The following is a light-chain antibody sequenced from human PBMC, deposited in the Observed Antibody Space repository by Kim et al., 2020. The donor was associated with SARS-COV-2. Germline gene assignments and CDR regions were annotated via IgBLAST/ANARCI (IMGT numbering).Light chain of an antibody. V-gene: IGKV2-28*01. Sequence: EPASISCRSSQSLLHSNGYNYLDWYLQKPGQSPQLLIYLGYNRASGVPDRFSGSGSGTDFTLKISRVEAEDVGVYYCMQALQAPRTFGQGTKLEI. CDR1: QSLLHSNGYNY. CDR3: MQALQAPRT. J-gene: IGKJ2*01. CDR2: LGY.